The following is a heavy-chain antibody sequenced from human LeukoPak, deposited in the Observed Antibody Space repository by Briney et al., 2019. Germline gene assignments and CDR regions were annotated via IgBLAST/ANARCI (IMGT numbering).Heavy chain of an antibody. CDR3: ARERLSRHYDFWSGRHRINWFDP. J-gene: IGHJ5*02. CDR2: IKQDGSEK. V-gene: IGHV3-7*01. CDR1: GFTVSSNY. D-gene: IGHD3-3*01. Sequence: GGSLRLSCAASGFTVSSNYMSWVRQAPGKGLEWVANIKQDGSEKYYVDSVKGRFTISRDNAKNSLYLQMNSLRAEDTAVYYCARERLSRHYDFWSGRHRINWFDPWGQGTLVTVSS.